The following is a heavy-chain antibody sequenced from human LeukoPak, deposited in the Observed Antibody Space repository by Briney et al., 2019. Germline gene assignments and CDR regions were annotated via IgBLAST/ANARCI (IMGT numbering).Heavy chain of an antibody. Sequence: GGSLRLSCAASGFTFGSYGMHWVRQAPGKGLEWVAVISYDGSNKYYADPVKGRFTISRDNSKNTLYLQMNSLRAEDTAVYYCAKDWQLHDAFDIRGQGTMVTVSS. V-gene: IGHV3-30*18. CDR2: ISYDGSNK. CDR3: AKDWQLHDAFDI. J-gene: IGHJ3*02. D-gene: IGHD4-23*01. CDR1: GFTFGSYG.